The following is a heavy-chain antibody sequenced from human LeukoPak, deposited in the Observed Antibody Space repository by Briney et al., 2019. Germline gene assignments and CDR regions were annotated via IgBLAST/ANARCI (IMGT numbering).Heavy chain of an antibody. CDR3: ARDSPYSSSNWFDP. V-gene: IGHV3-30-3*01. CDR1: GFTFSSYA. CDR2: ISYDGSNK. J-gene: IGHJ5*02. D-gene: IGHD6-6*01. Sequence: GGSLRLSCAASGFTFSSYAMHWVRQAPGKGLEWVAVISYDGSNKYYADFVKGRFTISRDNSKNTLYLQMNSLRAEDTAVYYCARDSPYSSSNWFDPWGQGTLVTVSS.